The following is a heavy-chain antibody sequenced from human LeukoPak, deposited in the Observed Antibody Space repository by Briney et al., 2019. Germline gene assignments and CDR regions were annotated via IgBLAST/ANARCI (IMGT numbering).Heavy chain of an antibody. CDR3: ARGDCSGGSCYSTGLFDY. V-gene: IGHV4-59*01. D-gene: IGHD2-15*01. CDR1: GGSISSYY. CDR2: IYYSGST. Sequence: SETLSLTCTVSGGSISSYYWSWFRQPPGKGLEWIGYIYYSGSTNYNPSLKSRVTISVDTSKNQFSLKVIPVTAADTAVYYCARGDCSGGSCYSTGLFDYWGQGTLVTVSS. J-gene: IGHJ4*02.